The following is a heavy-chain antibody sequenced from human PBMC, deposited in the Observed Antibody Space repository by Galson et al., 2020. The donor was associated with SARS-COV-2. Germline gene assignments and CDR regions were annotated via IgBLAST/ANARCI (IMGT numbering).Heavy chain of an antibody. CDR2: IKSKIDGGTT. CDR1: GLTFSIIW. V-gene: IGHV3-15*07. CDR3: TTLSGGLHS. D-gene: IGHD3-10*01. Sequence: GESLKISCAASGLTFSIIWINWVRQAPGKGLEWVARIKSKIDGGTTDYAAPVKGRISISRDDSKDTVFLQMNNLKTEDTAFDFCTTLSGGLHSWGQGTLVTVSS. J-gene: IGHJ5*02.